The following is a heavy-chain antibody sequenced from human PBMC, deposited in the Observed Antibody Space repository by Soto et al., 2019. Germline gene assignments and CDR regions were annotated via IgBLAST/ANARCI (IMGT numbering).Heavy chain of an antibody. CDR2: INPSGGST. CDR3: ARDGAIFGVVTPKRYYYYGMDV. D-gene: IGHD3-3*01. Sequence: ASVKVSCKASGYTFTIYYMHWVRQAPGQGLEWMGIINPSGGSTSYAQKFQGRVTMTRDTSTSTVYMELSSLRSEDTAVYYCARDGAIFGVVTPKRYYYYGMDVWGQGTTVTVSS. CDR1: GYTFTIYY. V-gene: IGHV1-46*01. J-gene: IGHJ6*02.